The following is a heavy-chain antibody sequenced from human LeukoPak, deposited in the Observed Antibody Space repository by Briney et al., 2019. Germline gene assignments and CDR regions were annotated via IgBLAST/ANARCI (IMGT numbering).Heavy chain of an antibody. Sequence: SETLSLTCTVSGGSISSYFWTWIRQPPGKGLEWIGYIYHTGNTNYSPSLRGRVTMSIDTSKNQFSLQLNSVTPEDTAVYYCAREPGGAEYSGYDPFDFWGQGTLVTVSS. CDR3: AREPGGAEYSGYDPFDF. D-gene: IGHD5-12*01. CDR1: GGSISSYF. CDR2: IYHTGNT. V-gene: IGHV4-59*12. J-gene: IGHJ4*02.